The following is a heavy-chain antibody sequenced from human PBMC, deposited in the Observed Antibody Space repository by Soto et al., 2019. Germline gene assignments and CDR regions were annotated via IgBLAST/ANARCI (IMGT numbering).Heavy chain of an antibody. Sequence: ASVKVSCKASGYTFTSYYMHWVRQAPGPRLERMGIINPSGGSTSYAQKFQGRVTMTRDTSTSTVYMELSSLRSEETAVYSCGRPNSSDYRYAFDICGRGTMYTL. V-gene: IGHV1-46*01. CDR2: INPSGGST. CDR3: GRPNSSDYRYAFDI. CDR1: GYTFTSYY. J-gene: IGHJ3*02. D-gene: IGHD3-22*01.